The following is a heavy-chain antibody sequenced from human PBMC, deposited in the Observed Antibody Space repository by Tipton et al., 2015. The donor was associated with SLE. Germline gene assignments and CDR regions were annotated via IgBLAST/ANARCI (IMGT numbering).Heavy chain of an antibody. D-gene: IGHD2-21*01. J-gene: IGHJ3*02. Sequence: LSCTVSGGSISSYYWSWIRQPPGKGLEWIGYIYYSGSTNYNPSLKSRVTISVDTSKNQFSLKLSSVTAADTAVYYCAREIAYGAFDIWGQGTMVTVSS. CDR1: GGSISSYY. CDR2: IYYSGST. V-gene: IGHV4-59*01. CDR3: AREIAYGAFDI.